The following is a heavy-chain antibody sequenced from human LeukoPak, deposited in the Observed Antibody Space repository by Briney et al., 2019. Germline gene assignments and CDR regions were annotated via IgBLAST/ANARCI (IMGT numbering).Heavy chain of an antibody. D-gene: IGHD1-26*01. CDR2: ISWNSGSI. CDR3: AKDWAEEPTEYFDY. V-gene: IGHV3-9*03. J-gene: IGHJ4*02. Sequence: GGSLRLSCAASGFTFDDYAMHWVRHAPGKGLEWVSGISWNSGSIDYADSVKGRFTISRDNAKNSLYLQMNSLRAEDMALYYCAKDWAEEPTEYFDYWGQGTLVTVSS. CDR1: GFTFDDYA.